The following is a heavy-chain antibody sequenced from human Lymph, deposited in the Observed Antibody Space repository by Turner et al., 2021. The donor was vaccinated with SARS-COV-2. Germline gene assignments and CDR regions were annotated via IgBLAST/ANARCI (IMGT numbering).Heavy chain of an antibody. CDR2: FDPEDGET. CDR1: GYPLTEVS. Sequence: QVQLVQSGAEVKKPGASVKVSCKVSGYPLTEVSMHWVRQAPGKGLEWMGGFDPEDGETIYAQKFQGRVTMTEDTSTDTAYMELSSLRSEDTAVYYCATGPYDFWSGPSPGYYGMDVWGQGTTVTVSS. D-gene: IGHD3-3*01. V-gene: IGHV1-24*01. CDR3: ATGPYDFWSGPSPGYYGMDV. J-gene: IGHJ6*02.